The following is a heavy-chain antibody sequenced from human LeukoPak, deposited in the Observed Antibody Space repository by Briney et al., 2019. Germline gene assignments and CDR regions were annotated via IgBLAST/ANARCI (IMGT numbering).Heavy chain of an antibody. V-gene: IGHV3-9*01. CDR2: ISWNSGSI. CDR1: GFTFDDYA. J-gene: IGHJ4*02. CDR3: AKGVTFGGVIASFAY. Sequence: GGSLRLSCAASGFTFDDYAMHWVRQAPGKGLEWVSGISWNSGSIGYADSVKGRFTISRDNAKNSLYLQMNSLRAEDTALYYCAKGVTFGGVIASFAYWAQGTLVTVSS. D-gene: IGHD3-16*02.